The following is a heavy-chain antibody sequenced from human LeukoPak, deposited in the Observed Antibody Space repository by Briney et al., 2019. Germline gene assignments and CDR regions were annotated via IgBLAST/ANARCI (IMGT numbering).Heavy chain of an antibody. J-gene: IGHJ4*02. Sequence: GGSLRLSCAASGFTFSSYGMHWVRQAPGKGLEWVAVIWYDGSNKYYADSVKGQFTISRDNSKNTLYLQMNSLRAEDTAVYYCATPGIAVAGFDYWGQGTLVTVSS. CDR1: GFTFSSYG. CDR2: IWYDGSNK. V-gene: IGHV3-33*01. CDR3: ATPGIAVAGFDY. D-gene: IGHD6-19*01.